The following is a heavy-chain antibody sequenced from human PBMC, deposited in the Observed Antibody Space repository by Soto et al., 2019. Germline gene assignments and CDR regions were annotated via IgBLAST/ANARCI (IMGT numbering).Heavy chain of an antibody. CDR1: GGSISNYY. CDR3: AKDSGYNYGYFRWFDP. J-gene: IGHJ5*02. CDR2: IFYSGST. V-gene: IGHV4-59*01. D-gene: IGHD5-18*01. Sequence: QVHLQESGPRLVKPSETLSLTCTVSGGSISNYYWSWIRQPPGRGLEWIGHIFYSGSTNYNPALTSRVTISVDTSKSQFSLKLCSVTAADTAVYYCAKDSGYNYGYFRWFDPWGQGTLVTVSS.